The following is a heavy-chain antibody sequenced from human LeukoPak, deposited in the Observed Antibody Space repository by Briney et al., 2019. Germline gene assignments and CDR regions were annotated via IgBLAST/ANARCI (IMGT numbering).Heavy chain of an antibody. CDR1: GFTFSSYG. V-gene: IGHV3-30*18. Sequence: GGSLRLSCAASGFTFSSYGMHWVRQAPGKGLEWVAVISYDGSNKYYADSVKGRFTISRDNSKNTLYLQMNSLRAEDTAVYYCAKETATRYNWNDEVGWGQGTLVTVSS. D-gene: IGHD1-1*01. J-gene: IGHJ4*02. CDR3: AKETATRYNWNDEVG. CDR2: ISYDGSNK.